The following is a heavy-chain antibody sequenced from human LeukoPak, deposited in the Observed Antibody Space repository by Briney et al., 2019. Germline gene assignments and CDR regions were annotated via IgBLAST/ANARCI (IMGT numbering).Heavy chain of an antibody. Sequence: GGSLRLSCAASGFTFDDYAMHWVRQAPGKGLEWVSGISWNSGSIGYADSVKGRFTISRDNAKNSLYLQMNSLRAEDMALYYCAKSWSRQMNTAMVFDYWGQGTLVTVSS. V-gene: IGHV3-9*03. D-gene: IGHD5-18*01. CDR3: AKSWSRQMNTAMVFDY. CDR2: ISWNSGSI. CDR1: GFTFDDYA. J-gene: IGHJ4*02.